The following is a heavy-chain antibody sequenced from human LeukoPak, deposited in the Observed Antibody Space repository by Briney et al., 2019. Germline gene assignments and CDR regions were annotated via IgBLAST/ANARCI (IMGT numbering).Heavy chain of an antibody. J-gene: IGHJ3*02. Sequence: SETLSLTCAVYGGSFSGYYWSWIRQPPGKGLEWIWEINHSGSTSYNPSLKSRVTMSGDTSKNQFSLRLRSVTAADTVVYYCALSRGGYYDSRSPSWAFDIWGQGTMVTVSS. CDR1: GGSFSGYY. V-gene: IGHV4-34*01. D-gene: IGHD3-22*01. CDR2: INHSGST. CDR3: ALSRGGYYDSRSPSWAFDI.